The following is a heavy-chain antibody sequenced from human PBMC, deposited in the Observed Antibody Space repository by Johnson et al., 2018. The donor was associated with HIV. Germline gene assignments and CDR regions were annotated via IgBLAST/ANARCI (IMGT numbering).Heavy chain of an antibody. CDR2: FNTDGSTT. V-gene: IGHV3-74*02. D-gene: IGHD6-6*01. CDR3: ARAQLLADDAFNN. Sequence: VQLVESGGGVVQPGRSLRLSCAASGFTFSRYWMHWVRQAPGKGLVWVSHFNTDGSTTSYADSVKGRFTISRDNAKNTLYLQLNSLRVEDTAIYYCARAQLLADDAFNNWGQGTMVTVSS. J-gene: IGHJ3*02. CDR1: GFTFSRYW.